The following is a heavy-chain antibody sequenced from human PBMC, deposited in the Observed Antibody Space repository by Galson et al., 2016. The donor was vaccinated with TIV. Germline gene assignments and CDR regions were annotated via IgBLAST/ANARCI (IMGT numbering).Heavy chain of an antibody. CDR1: GDSVSSDSAA. CDR3: ARATPSVFGIIMTLDY. CDR2: IYHRSRWYI. J-gene: IGHJ4*02. D-gene: IGHD3-3*01. Sequence: CAISGDSVSSDSAAWNWIRQSPSRGLQWLGRIYHRSRWYIDYAPSARGRMIITPDTSKNQFSLQLNSVAPEDTAVYYCARATPSVFGIIMTLDYWGQGTLVTVSS. V-gene: IGHV6-1*01.